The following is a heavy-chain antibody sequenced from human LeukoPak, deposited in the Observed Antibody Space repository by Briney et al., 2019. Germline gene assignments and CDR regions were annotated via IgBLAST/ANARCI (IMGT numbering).Heavy chain of an antibody. Sequence: ASVKVSCKASGFTFTSSAMQWVRQARGQRLEWIGWIVVGSGNTNYAQKFQERVTITRDMSTSTAYMELSSLRVEDTAVYYCARENFNPFCGGDCYSGLGYWGQGTLVTVSS. CDR3: ARENFNPFCGGDCYSGLGY. D-gene: IGHD2-21*02. CDR2: IVVGSGNT. J-gene: IGHJ4*02. CDR1: GFTFTSSA. V-gene: IGHV1-58*02.